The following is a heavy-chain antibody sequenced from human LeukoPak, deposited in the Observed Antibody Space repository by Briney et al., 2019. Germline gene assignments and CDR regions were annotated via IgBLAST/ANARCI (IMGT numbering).Heavy chain of an antibody. V-gene: IGHV1-58*01. CDR3: AAESGTIVRGVPNWFDP. Sequence: GASVKVSCKTSGFTFSSSAVQWERQARGQRLEWIGWIVVGSGNTNYAQKFQERVTITRDMSTSTTYMELSSLRSEDTAVYHCAAESGTIVRGVPNWFDPWGQGTLVTVSS. D-gene: IGHD3-10*01. J-gene: IGHJ5*02. CDR2: IVVGSGNT. CDR1: GFTFSSSA.